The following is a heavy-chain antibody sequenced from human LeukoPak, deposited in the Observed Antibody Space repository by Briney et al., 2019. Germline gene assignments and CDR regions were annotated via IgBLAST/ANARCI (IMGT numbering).Heavy chain of an antibody. J-gene: IGHJ4*02. CDR1: RFTFSIYG. CDR3: ARDRDNNYYDY. D-gene: IGHD5-24*01. Sequence: GGSLRLSCAASRFTFSIYGMHWVRQAPGKGLEWVPFISYDGSKKYYADSVKGRFTISRDDSKNTLYLQMNTLRVEDTAVYYCARDRDNNYYDYWGQGTLVTVSS. V-gene: IGHV3-30*12. CDR2: ISYDGSKK.